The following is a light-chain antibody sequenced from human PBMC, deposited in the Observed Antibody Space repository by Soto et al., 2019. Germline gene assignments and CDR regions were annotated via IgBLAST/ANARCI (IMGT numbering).Light chain of an antibody. J-gene: IGLJ2*01. CDR2: EVS. CDR1: SSDVGAYNY. Sequence: QSALTQPASVSGSPGQSITISCTGTSSDVGAYNYVSWYQQHPGKAPKLMIYEVSNRPSGVSNRFSGSKSGSTASLTISGLQAEDEADYYCSSYSTGSTHVVFGGGTKLTVL. V-gene: IGLV2-14*01. CDR3: SSYSTGSTHVV.